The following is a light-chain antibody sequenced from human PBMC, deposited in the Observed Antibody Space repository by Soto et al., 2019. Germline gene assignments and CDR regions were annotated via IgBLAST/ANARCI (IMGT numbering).Light chain of an antibody. CDR3: QQYGISPWT. J-gene: IGKJ1*01. CDR1: QSVRSRY. V-gene: IGKV3-20*01. CDR2: GSS. Sequence: EIVLTQSPATLSVSPGERATLSCRASQSVRSRYLAWYQQKPGQAPRLLVYGSSSRATGIPDRFSGSGSETDFTLTISRLEPEDFAVYYCQQYGISPWTFGQGTKVDIK.